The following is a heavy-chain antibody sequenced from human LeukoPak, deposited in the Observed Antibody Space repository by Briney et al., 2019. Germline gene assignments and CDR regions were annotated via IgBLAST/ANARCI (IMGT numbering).Heavy chain of an antibody. CDR3: ARRFSSRSGGTGYYYGHDAFDV. CDR2: IYNSANT. V-gene: IGHV4-59*08. CDR1: GDSISSSY. Sequence: SETLSLTCSVSGDSISSSYWSWIRQPPGKGLEWIGTIYNSANTNYNPSLQSRVTMSVDTSKSQFSLQLTSVSAADTAVYYCARRFSSRSGGTGYYYGHDAFDVWGQGTLVTVSS. D-gene: IGHD3-22*01. J-gene: IGHJ3*01.